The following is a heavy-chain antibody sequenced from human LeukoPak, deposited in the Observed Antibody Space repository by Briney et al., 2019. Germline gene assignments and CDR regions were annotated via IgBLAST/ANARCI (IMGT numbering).Heavy chain of an antibody. V-gene: IGHV4-39*02. D-gene: IGHD3-3*01. CDR2: ISSSGNT. CDR1: GGSTSSGNYY. CDR3: ARLGAGPTYYDFWSGYSSFYFDY. J-gene: IGHJ4*02. Sequence: PSETLSLTCTVSGGSTSSGNYYWGWIRQPPGKGLEWIGGISSSGNTYYNPSLKSRITISIDTSKNHFSLKLSSVSAVDTAVYYCARLGAGPTYYDFWSGYSSFYFDYWGQGTLVTVSS.